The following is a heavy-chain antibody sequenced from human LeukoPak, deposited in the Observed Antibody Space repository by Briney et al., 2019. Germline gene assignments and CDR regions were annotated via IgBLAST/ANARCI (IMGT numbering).Heavy chain of an antibody. CDR3: ARLTGPMVRGVYFDY. D-gene: IGHD3-10*01. CDR1: GYTFSTYD. V-gene: IGHV1-8*01. CDR2: MNPNSGNT. Sequence: GASVKVSCKASGYTFSTYDINWVRQATGQGLEWMGWMNPNSGNTGYAQKFQGRVTMTRNTSISTAYMELSGLRSEDTAVYYCARLTGPMVRGVYFDYWGQGTLVTVSS. J-gene: IGHJ4*02.